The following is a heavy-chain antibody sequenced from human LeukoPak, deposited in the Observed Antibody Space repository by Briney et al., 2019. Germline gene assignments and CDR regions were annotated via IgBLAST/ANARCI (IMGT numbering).Heavy chain of an antibody. V-gene: IGHV4-59*01. J-gene: IGHJ4*02. CDR1: GGSISDYY. Sequence: SETLSLTCTVSGGSISDYYWSWIRQPPGKGLEWIGYIYYSGSTNYNPSLKSRVTISVDTSKNQFSLKLSSVTAADTAVYYCARGEVTDDYWGQGTLVTVSS. CDR2: IYYSGST. D-gene: IGHD2-21*02. CDR3: ARGEVTDDY.